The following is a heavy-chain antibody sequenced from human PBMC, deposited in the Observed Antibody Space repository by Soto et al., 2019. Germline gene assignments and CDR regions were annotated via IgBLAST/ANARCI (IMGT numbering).Heavy chain of an antibody. V-gene: IGHV3-33*01. CDR3: ARAREPEYSSSIFFDY. J-gene: IGHJ4*01. CDR2: IWFDGSKE. CDR1: GFTFSTYG. D-gene: IGHD6-6*01. Sequence: GGSLRLSCAASGFTFSTYGMQWVRQAPGKGLEWVAVIWFDGSKEYYADSVKGRFTISRDISENKIFLKLKGLTVDDTAVYYCARAREPEYSSSIFFDYWGRGTVVTVSS.